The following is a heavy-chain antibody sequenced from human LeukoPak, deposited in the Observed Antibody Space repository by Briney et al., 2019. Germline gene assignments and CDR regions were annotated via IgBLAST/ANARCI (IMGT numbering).Heavy chain of an antibody. D-gene: IGHD3-16*02. Sequence: GSLRLSCAASGFTFSTYAIHWVRQAPGKGLERVAVIWHDGSEQYYADSVKGRFIISRDNSKSTSDLQMNSLRAEDTAVYYCAREGDSRWGELSPWGQGTLVTVSA. CDR3: AREGDSRWGELSP. CDR2: IWHDGSEQ. CDR1: GFTFSTYA. V-gene: IGHV3-33*01. J-gene: IGHJ1*01.